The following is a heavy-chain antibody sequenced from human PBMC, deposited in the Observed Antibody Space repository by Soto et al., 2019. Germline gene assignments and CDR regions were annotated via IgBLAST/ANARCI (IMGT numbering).Heavy chain of an antibody. Sequence: QVQLQESGPGLVKPSQTLSLTCTVSGGSISSGFYYWSWIRQHPGKGLEWIGSMYDSGSTYFSPSTKGGYNMSVYTYKSQFSLKLSSVSAAATAVYFCARANTLTTTGVGFRFFDLWGRGTLVTVYS. CDR1: GGSISSGFYY. V-gene: IGHV4-31*03. J-gene: IGHJ2*01. CDR2: MYDSGST. CDR3: ARANTLTTTGVGFRFFDL. D-gene: IGHD4-17*01.